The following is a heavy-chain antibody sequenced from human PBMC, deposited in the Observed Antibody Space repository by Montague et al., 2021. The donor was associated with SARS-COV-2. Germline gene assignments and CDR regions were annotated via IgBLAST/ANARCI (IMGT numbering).Heavy chain of an antibody. Sequence: SETLSLTCSLSGGSINNYYWGWVRQSPGKGLEWIGYIYYSGSVTTSYXPSLKSRVSISVDTSENQFYLKLTSVTAADTAVYYCARRGGGEVFARFMYWYFDVWSRGSLVTVSS. CDR3: ARRGGGEVFARFMYWYFDV. CDR1: GGSINNYY. D-gene: IGHD2-21*01. V-gene: IGHV4-59*13. J-gene: IGHJ2*01. CDR2: IYYSGSVTT.